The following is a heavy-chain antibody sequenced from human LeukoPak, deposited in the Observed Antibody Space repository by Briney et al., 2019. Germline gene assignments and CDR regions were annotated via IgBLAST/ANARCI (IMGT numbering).Heavy chain of an antibody. CDR3: ARGGWNKFDY. V-gene: IGHV4-59*01. J-gene: IGHJ4*02. CDR1: GGSISSYY. D-gene: IGHD3-22*01. CDR2: TFYSGTT. Sequence: PSETLSLTCTVSGGSISSYYWSWIRQPPGKGLEWIGFTFYSGTTNYNPSLKSRVTISVDTSKNQFSLKLSSVTAADMAVYYCARGGWNKFDYWGQGTLVTVSS.